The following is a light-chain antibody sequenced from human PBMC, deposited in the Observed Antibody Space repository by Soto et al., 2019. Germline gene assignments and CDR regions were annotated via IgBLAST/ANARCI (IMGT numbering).Light chain of an antibody. V-gene: IGLV2-11*01. CDR3: CSYAGGYTYL. Sequence: QSVLTHPRSVSGSPAHSVTISCTRTGNDVGAYNYVSCYQQHPGRPPKLLIYGVVRWPSGVPDRFSGSKSGNTASLTISGLQAEDEADYFCCSYAGGYTYLFGTGTKVTVL. CDR1: GNDVGAYNY. J-gene: IGLJ1*01. CDR2: GVV.